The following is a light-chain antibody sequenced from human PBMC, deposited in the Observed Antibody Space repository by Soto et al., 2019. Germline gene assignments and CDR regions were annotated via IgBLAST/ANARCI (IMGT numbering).Light chain of an antibody. CDR2: EVS. CDR1: SSDVGAYNY. J-gene: IGLJ1*01. V-gene: IGLV2-14*01. CDR3: SSYTTYSTLDV. Sequence: QSALTQPASVSGSPGQSITISCTGTSSDVGAYNYVSWYQQHPGKAPKLMIYEVSNRPSGVSNRFSGSKSGNTASLTISGLQAEDEADYYCSSYTTYSTLDVFGTGTKVTVL.